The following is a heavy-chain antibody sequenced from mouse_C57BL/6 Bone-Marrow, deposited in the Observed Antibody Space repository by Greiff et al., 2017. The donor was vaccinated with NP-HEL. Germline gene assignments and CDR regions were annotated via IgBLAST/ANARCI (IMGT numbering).Heavy chain of an antibody. D-gene: IGHD3-2*02. V-gene: IGHV1-7*01. CDR2: INPSSGYT. Sequence: VQLQQSGAELAKPGASVKLSCKASGYTFTSYWMHWVKQRPGQGLEWIGYINPSSGYTKYNQTFKDKATLTADKSSSTDYMQLGSLTYADYAVYDWARRRKTAHATYEFAYWGQGTLVTVSA. CDR3: ARRRKTAHATYEFAY. CDR1: GYTFTSYW. J-gene: IGHJ3*01.